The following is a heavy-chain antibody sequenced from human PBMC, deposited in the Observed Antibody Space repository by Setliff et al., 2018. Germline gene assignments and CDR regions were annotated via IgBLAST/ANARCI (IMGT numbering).Heavy chain of an antibody. D-gene: IGHD3-9*01. Sequence: ASVKVSCKTSGFSFTSFGFSWVRQAPGQGLEWMGSISGYTGETNYAQKFQARVTMTADTSTKTVYMELRSLTSDDTAVYYCVRQDILTSYYMFDYWGQGTLVTVSS. J-gene: IGHJ4*02. CDR3: VRQDILTSYYMFDY. V-gene: IGHV1-18*01. CDR2: ISGYTGET. CDR1: GFSFTSFG.